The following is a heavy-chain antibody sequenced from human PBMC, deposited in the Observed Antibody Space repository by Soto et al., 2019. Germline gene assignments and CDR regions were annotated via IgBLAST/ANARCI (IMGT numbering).Heavy chain of an antibody. D-gene: IGHD6-6*01. CDR1: GFTFSSYG. CDR2: IRYDGSDK. J-gene: IGHJ4*02. CDR3: ARESLAATDY. V-gene: IGHV3-33*01. Sequence: QVQLVESGGGVVQPGGSLRLSCAVSGFTFSSYGMHWVRQAPGKGLDWVAVIRYDGSDKYYGDSVKGRFTISRDDSKNMLYLQMSSLRADDTAVYYCARESLAATDYWGQGTLVTVSS.